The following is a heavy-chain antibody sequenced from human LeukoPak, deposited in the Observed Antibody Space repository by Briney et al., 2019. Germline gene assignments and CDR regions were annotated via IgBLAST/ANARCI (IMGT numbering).Heavy chain of an antibody. CDR2: ISYDGSNK. V-gene: IGHV3-30-3*01. D-gene: IGHD2-2*01. CDR3: ARDRLRYCSSTSCFDAFDI. Sequence: PGGSLRLSCAASGFTFSSYAMHWVRQAPGKGLEWVAVISYDGSNKYYADSVKGRFTISRDNSKNTLYLQMNSLRAEDTAVYYCARDRLRYCSSTSCFDAFDIWGQGTMVTVSS. J-gene: IGHJ3*02. CDR1: GFTFSSYA.